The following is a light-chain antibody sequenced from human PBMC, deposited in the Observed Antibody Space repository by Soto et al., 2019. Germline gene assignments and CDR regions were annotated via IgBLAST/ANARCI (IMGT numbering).Light chain of an antibody. Sequence: QSALTQPASVSGSLGQSITISCTGTSSDVGAYNYVSWYQQHPGKAPKLMIYEVSNRPSGVSNRFSGSKSGNTASLTISGLQAEDEGDYYCSSYTSGSTWVFGGGTKLTVL. J-gene: IGLJ3*02. V-gene: IGLV2-14*01. CDR3: SSYTSGSTWV. CDR1: SSDVGAYNY. CDR2: EVS.